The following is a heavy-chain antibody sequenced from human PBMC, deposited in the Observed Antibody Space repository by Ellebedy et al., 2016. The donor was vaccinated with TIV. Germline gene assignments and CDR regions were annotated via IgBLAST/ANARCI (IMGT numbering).Heavy chain of an antibody. Sequence: AASVKVSCKASGYTFTDYYIHWVRQAPGQGLEWMGWINPNSGRTNYAQQFQGRVTMTRDTSISTAYMELTRLRSDDTAVYYCARELLRFNREWELAWFDPWGQGTLVTVSS. CDR3: ARELLRFNREWELAWFDP. CDR2: INPNSGRT. CDR1: GYTFTDYY. J-gene: IGHJ5*02. D-gene: IGHD1-26*01. V-gene: IGHV1-2*02.